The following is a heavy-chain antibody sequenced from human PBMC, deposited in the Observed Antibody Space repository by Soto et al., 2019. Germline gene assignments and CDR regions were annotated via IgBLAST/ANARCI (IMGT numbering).Heavy chain of an antibody. CDR3: ARSRYYDFWSGFLNYYGMDV. CDR1: GYTLTSYG. CDR2: ISAYNGNT. D-gene: IGHD3-3*01. V-gene: IGHV1-18*01. J-gene: IGHJ6*02. Sequence: ASVKGSCKASGYTLTSYGTSWVRQAPGQGLEWMGWISAYNGNTNYAQKLQGRVTMTTDTSTSTAYMELRSLRSDDTAVYYCARSRYYDFWSGFLNYYGMDVWGQGTTVTVSS.